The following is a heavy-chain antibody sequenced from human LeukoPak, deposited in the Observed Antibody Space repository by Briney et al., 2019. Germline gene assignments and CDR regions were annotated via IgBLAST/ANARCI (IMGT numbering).Heavy chain of an antibody. V-gene: IGHV4-59*01. D-gene: IGHD3-10*01. Sequence: SETLSLTCTVSGGSISSYYWSWIRQPPGKGLEWIGYIYYSGSTNYNPPLKSRVTISVDTSKNQFSLKLSSVTAADTAVYYCARVTYYYGSGSYYNVNYYYYMDVWGKGTTVTVSS. CDR1: GGSISSYY. CDR3: ARVTYYYGSGSYYNVNYYYYMDV. CDR2: IYYSGST. J-gene: IGHJ6*03.